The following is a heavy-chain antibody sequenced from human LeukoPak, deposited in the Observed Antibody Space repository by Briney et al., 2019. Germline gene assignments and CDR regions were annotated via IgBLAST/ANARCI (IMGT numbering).Heavy chain of an antibody. CDR2: ISGSGGST. CDR1: GFTFSSYA. V-gene: IGHV3-23*01. CDR3: AKDGAGGYCSSTSCYEFDY. Sequence: GGSLRLSCAASGFTFSSYAMSWVRQAPGKGLEWVSAISGSGGSTYYADSVKGRFTISRDNSKNTLYLQMNSLRAEATAVYFCAKDGAGGYCSSTSCYEFDYWGQGTLVTVSS. D-gene: IGHD2-2*01. J-gene: IGHJ4*02.